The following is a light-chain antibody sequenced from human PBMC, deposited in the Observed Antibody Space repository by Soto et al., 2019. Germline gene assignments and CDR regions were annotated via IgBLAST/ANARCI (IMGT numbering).Light chain of an antibody. J-gene: IGLJ1*01. V-gene: IGLV2-11*01. CDR2: DVS. Sequence: QSALTQPRSVSGSHGQSVTISCTGTSSDVGGYNYVSWYQQHPGKAPKLMIYDVSERPSGVPDRFSGSKSDNTASLTISGLQAEDEADYYCCSYAGSFYVFGTGTKVTVL. CDR3: CSYAGSFYV. CDR1: SSDVGGYNY.